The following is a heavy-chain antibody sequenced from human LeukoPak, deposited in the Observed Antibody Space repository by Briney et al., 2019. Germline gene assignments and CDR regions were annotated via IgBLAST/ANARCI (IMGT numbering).Heavy chain of an antibody. J-gene: IGHJ4*02. CDR2: INPNSGGT. CDR1: GYTFTDYY. Sequence: ASVKVSCKASGYTFTDYYMHWVRQAPGQGLEWMGWINPNSGGTNYAQKFQGRVTMTRDASISTAYMELSRLRSDDTAVYYCARTVNIRVVGHWGLGTLVTVSS. V-gene: IGHV1-2*02. CDR3: ARTVNIRVVGH. D-gene: IGHD1-26*01.